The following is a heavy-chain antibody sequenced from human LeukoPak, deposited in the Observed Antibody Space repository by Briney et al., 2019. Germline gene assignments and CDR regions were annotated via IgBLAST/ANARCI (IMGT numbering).Heavy chain of an antibody. CDR1: GFTFSTYA. CDR2: ISGTAGST. V-gene: IGHV3-23*01. J-gene: IGHJ4*02. D-gene: IGHD6-19*01. CDR3: AKASDSAWRDDFDY. Sequence: GRSLRLSCAASGFTFSTYAMSWVRQAPGKGLEWLSAISGTAGSTTYADSVKGRFAISRHNSQNTVSLQMHGLRAEDTAFYYCAKASDSAWRDDFDYWGQGTLVTVSS.